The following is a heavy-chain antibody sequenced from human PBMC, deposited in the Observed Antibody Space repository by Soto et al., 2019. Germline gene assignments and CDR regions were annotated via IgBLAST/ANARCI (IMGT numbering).Heavy chain of an antibody. D-gene: IGHD2-8*02. CDR2: IWYDGSIK. CDR1: GFTFNTYG. CDR3: ARIDCTGNNCNPYYHYGMDV. J-gene: IGHJ6*02. V-gene: IGHV3-33*01. Sequence: WGSLRLSCAASGFTFNTYGMHCVRQVPVKGLQRVAVIWYDGSIKYYADSVRGRFTVSRDNSRNTLYLQMNSLRDEDTAVYYCARIDCTGNNCNPYYHYGMDVWGQGTTVTVSS.